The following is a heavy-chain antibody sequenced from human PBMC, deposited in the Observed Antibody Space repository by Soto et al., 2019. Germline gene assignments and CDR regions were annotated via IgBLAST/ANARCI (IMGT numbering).Heavy chain of an antibody. CDR1: GYTFTSYY. Sequence: ASVKVSCKASGYTFTSYYMHWVRQSPGQGLEWMGIINPSGGSTSYAQKFQGRVTTTRDTSTSTVYMELSSLRSEDTAVYYCARPHSSGYTHDAFDIWGQGTMVTVSS. CDR3: ARPHSSGYTHDAFDI. V-gene: IGHV1-46*01. D-gene: IGHD3-22*01. CDR2: INPSGGST. J-gene: IGHJ3*02.